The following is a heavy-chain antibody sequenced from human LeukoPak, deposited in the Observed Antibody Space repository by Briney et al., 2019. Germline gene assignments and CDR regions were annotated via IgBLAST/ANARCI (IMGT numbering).Heavy chain of an antibody. D-gene: IGHD3-10*01. CDR2: ISGSGGST. J-gene: IGHJ4*02. V-gene: IGHV3-23*01. Sequence: GGSQRLSCAASGFTFSSYAMSWVRQAPGKGLEWVSAISGSGGSTYYADSVKGRFTISRDNSKNTLYLQMNSLRAEDTAVYYCAKEAVRENRWFGEILGGFDYWGQGTLVTVSS. CDR1: GFTFSSYA. CDR3: AKEAVRENRWFGEILGGFDY.